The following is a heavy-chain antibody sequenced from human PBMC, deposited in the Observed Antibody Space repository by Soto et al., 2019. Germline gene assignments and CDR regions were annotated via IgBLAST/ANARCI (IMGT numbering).Heavy chain of an antibody. CDR3: AGVWDAWLARFDS. V-gene: IGHV1-69*12. J-gene: IGHJ4*02. Sequence: QVQLVQSGAEVKKPGSSVKVSCKASGGTFSSYAISWVRQAPGQGLEWMGGIIPIFGTANYAQKFQGRVTITADEATGTAYMELSGVGSADTAVYYCAGVWDAWLARFDSWGQGTLVTVSS. CDR2: IIPIFGTA. CDR1: GGTFSSYA. D-gene: IGHD6-19*01.